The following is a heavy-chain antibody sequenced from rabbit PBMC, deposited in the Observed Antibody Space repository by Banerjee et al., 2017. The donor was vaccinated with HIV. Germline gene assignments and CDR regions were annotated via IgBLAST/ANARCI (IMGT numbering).Heavy chain of an antibody. CDR1: GFTISSYH. D-gene: IGHD2-1*01. CDR2: IDPIFGST. V-gene: IGHV1S7*01. J-gene: IGHJ4*01. CDR3: ARGSYDDYGDWDSFNL. Sequence: QLEESGGGLVTPGGTLTLTCTASGFTISSYHMGWVRQAPGKGLEWIGYIDPIFGSTYYATWVDGRFTISSHNAQNTLYLQLNSLTAADTATYFCARGSYDDYGDWDSFNLWGQGTLVTVS.